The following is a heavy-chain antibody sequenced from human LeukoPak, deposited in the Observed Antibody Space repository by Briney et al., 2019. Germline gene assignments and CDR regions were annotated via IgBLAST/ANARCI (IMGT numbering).Heavy chain of an antibody. CDR2: IKQDGSEK. Sequence: GSLELSCAAPGFPFSSYANRWVRPAPGKGLEWVAKIKQDGSEKYYVDSVKGRFTISRDNAKNSQYLQMNSLRAEDTAVYYCARGPARANSSDYWGQGTLVIVSS. D-gene: IGHD2/OR15-2a*01. CDR3: ARGPARANSSDY. V-gene: IGHV3-7*02. J-gene: IGHJ4*02. CDR1: GFPFSSYA.